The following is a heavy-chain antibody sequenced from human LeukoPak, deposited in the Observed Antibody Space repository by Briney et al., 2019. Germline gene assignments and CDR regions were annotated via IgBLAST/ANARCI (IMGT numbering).Heavy chain of an antibody. CDR2: ISVSGTTM. D-gene: IGHD5-12*01. Sequence: GGSLRLSCATSGFTFTDYYMSWIRQAPGKGLEWVSYISVSGTTMYYADSVKGRFTLSRDNAKNSLYLQMNSPRSEDTAVYYCAKAVSGYDLVFDYWGQGTLVTVSS. J-gene: IGHJ4*02. CDR3: AKAVSGYDLVFDY. V-gene: IGHV3-11*04. CDR1: GFTFTDYY.